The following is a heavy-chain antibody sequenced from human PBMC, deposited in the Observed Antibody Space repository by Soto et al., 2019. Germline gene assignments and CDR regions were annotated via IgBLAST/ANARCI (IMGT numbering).Heavy chain of an antibody. CDR1: GGSISSYY. Sequence: SETLSLTCTVSGGSISSYYWSWIRQPAGKGLEWIGRIHTSGSTNYNPSLKSRVTMSVDTSKNQFSLKLSSVTAADTAVYYCARVTATPGYNWFDPWGQGTLVTVSS. D-gene: IGHD2-21*02. CDR3: ARVTATPGYNWFDP. V-gene: IGHV4-4*07. CDR2: IHTSGST. J-gene: IGHJ5*02.